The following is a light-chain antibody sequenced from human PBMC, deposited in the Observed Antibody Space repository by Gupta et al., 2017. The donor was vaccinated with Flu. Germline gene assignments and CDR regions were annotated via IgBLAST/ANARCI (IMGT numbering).Light chain of an antibody. V-gene: IGLV2-8*01. CDR3: SSYAGGNTPYV. Sequence: QPALTQPPSASGSPGQAVTIPCPAPSSDVGGYNYVSWYQHHPGKAPKLILYEVAKRPSGVPYRFSGSKSGTTASLTVSGLQGEDEADYYCSSYAGGNTPYVFGTGTKVTVL. CDR2: EVA. CDR1: SSDVGGYNY. J-gene: IGLJ1*01.